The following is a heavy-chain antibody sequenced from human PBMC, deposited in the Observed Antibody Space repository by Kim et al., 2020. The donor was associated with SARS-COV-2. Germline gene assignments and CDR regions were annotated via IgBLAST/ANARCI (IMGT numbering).Heavy chain of an antibody. D-gene: IGHD3-3*01. CDR3: ARGCIYDFWSGYYLRAFDI. CDR2: INHSGST. CDR1: GGSFSGYY. V-gene: IGHV4-34*01. Sequence: SETLSLTCAVYGGSFSGYYWSWIRQPPGKGLEWIGEINHSGSTNYNPSLKSRVTISVDTSKNQFSLKLSSVTAADTAVYYCARGCIYDFWSGYYLRAFDIWGQGTMVTVSS. J-gene: IGHJ3*02.